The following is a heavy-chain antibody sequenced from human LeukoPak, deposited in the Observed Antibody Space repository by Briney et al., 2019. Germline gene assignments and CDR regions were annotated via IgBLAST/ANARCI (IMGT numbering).Heavy chain of an antibody. V-gene: IGHV3-21*01. D-gene: IGHD3-9*01. J-gene: IGHJ3*02. Sequence: GGSLRLSCAASGFTFSSYSMNWVRQAPGKGLEWVSSISSSSSYIYYADSVKGRFTISRDNAKNSLYLQMNSLRAEDTAVYYCATGRGYYDILTGPHAFDIWGQGTMVTVSS. CDR3: ATGRGYYDILTGPHAFDI. CDR2: ISSSSSYI. CDR1: GFTFSSYS.